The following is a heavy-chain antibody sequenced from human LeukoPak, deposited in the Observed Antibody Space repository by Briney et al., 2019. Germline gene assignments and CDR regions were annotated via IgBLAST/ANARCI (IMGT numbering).Heavy chain of an antibody. CDR2: IYPGDSDT. CDR3: ARGPTSSGWYYDY. D-gene: IGHD6-19*01. CDR1: GHSFTSYR. J-gene: IGHJ4*02. Sequence: GESLKISCKGSGHSFTSYRIGWVRQMPGKGLEWMGIIYPGDSDTRYSPSFQGQVTISADKSISTAYLQWSSLKASDTAMYYCARGPTSSGWYYDYWGQGTLVTVSS. V-gene: IGHV5-51*01.